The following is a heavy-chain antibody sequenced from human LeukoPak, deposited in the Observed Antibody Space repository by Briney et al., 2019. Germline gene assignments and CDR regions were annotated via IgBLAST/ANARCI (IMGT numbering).Heavy chain of an antibody. V-gene: IGHV1-18*01. CDR1: GYTFTSYG. CDR3: ARGSDYLNWFDP. D-gene: IGHD4-17*01. Sequence: GESLKISCKASGYTFTSYGINWVRQAPGQGPEWMGWISAYSGNTNYAQKLQGRVTMTTDTSTSTAYMELRSLRSDDTAAYYCARGSDYLNWFDPWGQGTLVTVSS. CDR2: ISAYSGNT. J-gene: IGHJ5*02.